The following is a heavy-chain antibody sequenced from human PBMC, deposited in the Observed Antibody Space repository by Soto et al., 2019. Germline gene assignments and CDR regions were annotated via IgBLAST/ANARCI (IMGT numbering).Heavy chain of an antibody. CDR2: IYSGGST. CDR1: GFTVSSNY. Sequence: EVQLVETGGGLIQPGGSLRLSCAASGFTVSSNYMSWVRQAPGKGLEWVSVIYSGGSTYYADSVKGRFTISRDNSKNTLYLQMNSLIAEDTAVYYCARDPYSSLKGGYYWGQGTLVTVSS. CDR3: ARDPYSSLKGGYY. J-gene: IGHJ4*02. V-gene: IGHV3-53*02. D-gene: IGHD6-6*01.